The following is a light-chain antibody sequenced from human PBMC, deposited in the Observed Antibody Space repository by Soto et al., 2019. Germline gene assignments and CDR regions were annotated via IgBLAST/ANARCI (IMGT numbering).Light chain of an antibody. CDR1: QSVNRY. Sequence: EIVLTQPPATLSLSPGERATLSCWASQSVNRYLVWYQQKPGQAPRLLMYDASKRATGIPARFSGSGSGTDFTLTISSLEPEDFAVYYCQQRDIWPWTFGQGTKV. J-gene: IGKJ1*01. V-gene: IGKV3-11*01. CDR2: DAS. CDR3: QQRDIWPWT.